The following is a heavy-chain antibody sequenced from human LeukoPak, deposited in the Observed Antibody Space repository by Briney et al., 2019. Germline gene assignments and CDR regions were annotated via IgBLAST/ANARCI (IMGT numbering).Heavy chain of an antibody. Sequence: SETLSLTCAVYGGSFSGYYWSWIRQPPGKGLEWIGEINHSGSANYNPSLKSRVTISVDTSKNQFSLKLSSVTAADTAVYYCARPKRGYSYGYYYYYMDVWGKGTTVTISS. J-gene: IGHJ6*03. D-gene: IGHD5-18*01. CDR1: GGSFSGYY. V-gene: IGHV4-34*01. CDR3: ARPKRGYSYGYYYYYMDV. CDR2: INHSGSA.